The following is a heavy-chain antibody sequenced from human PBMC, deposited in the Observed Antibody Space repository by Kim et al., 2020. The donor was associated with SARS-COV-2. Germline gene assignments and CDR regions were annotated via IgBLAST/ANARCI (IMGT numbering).Heavy chain of an antibody. CDR1: GFTFSSYK. V-gene: IGHV3-48*03. D-gene: IGHD4-4*01. CDR2: IIGSGTTI. Sequence: GGSLRLSCAASGFTFSSYKMNWVRQAPGKGLEWVSYIIGSGTTIYYADSVRGRFTISRDNDKNSLYLQMNSLRAEDTAVYYCARGPNYSPFDYWGQGTL. J-gene: IGHJ4*02. CDR3: ARGPNYSPFDY.